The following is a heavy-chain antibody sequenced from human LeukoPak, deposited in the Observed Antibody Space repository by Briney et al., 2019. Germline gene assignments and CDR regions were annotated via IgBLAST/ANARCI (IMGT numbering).Heavy chain of an antibody. CDR1: GFTFSSYS. CDR3: ASPLPYYDSSGYFY. Sequence: PGGSLRLSCAASGFTFSSYSMNWVRQAPGKGLEWVSSISTSNSYIYYADSVKGRFTISRDNAKNSLYLQMNSLRAEDTAVYYCASPLPYYDSSGYFYWGQGTLVTVSS. J-gene: IGHJ4*02. D-gene: IGHD3-22*01. CDR2: ISTSNSYI. V-gene: IGHV3-21*01.